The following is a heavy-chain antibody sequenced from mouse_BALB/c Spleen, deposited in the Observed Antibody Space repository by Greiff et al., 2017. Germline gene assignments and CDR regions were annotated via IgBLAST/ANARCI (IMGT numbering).Heavy chain of an antibody. J-gene: IGHJ4*01. D-gene: IGHD2-10*01. CDR1: GYTFTSYY. Sequence: QVQLQQSGPELVKPGASVRISCKASGYTFTSYYIHWVKQRPGQGLEWIGWIYPGNVNTKYNEKFKGKATLTADKSSSTAYMQLSSLTSEDSAVYFCARSAYYGNSYVFYYAMDYWGQGTSVTVSS. CDR2: IYPGNVNT. V-gene: IGHV1S56*01. CDR3: ARSAYYGNSYVFYYAMDY.